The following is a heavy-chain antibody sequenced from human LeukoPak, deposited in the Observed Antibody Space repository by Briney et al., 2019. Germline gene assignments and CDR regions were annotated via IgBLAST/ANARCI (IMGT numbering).Heavy chain of an antibody. D-gene: IGHD3-10*01. CDR2: IYYSGST. Sequence: SETLSLTCTVSGGSISSSSYYWGWIRQPPGKGLEWIGSIYYSGSTYYNPSLKSRVTISVDTSKNQFSLKLSSVTATDTAVYYCARRFSEYYYGSGSYYGSWFDPWGQGTLVTVSS. J-gene: IGHJ5*02. V-gene: IGHV4-39*01. CDR1: GGSISSSSYY. CDR3: ARRFSEYYYGSGSYYGSWFDP.